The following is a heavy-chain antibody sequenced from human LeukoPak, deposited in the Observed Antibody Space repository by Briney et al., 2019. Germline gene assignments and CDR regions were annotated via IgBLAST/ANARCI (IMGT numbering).Heavy chain of an antibody. Sequence: GESLRLSCAASGFTFSTYSMNWLRLAPGKGLEWVSSISPDSNYKYYVGSVKGRFTISRDNAKSSLYLQMNSLRAEDTAILYCAKAAGSGWSQDYFDHWGRGTLVTVSS. CDR1: GFTFSTYS. CDR3: AKAAGSGWSQDYFDH. CDR2: ISPDSNYK. D-gene: IGHD6-19*01. J-gene: IGHJ4*02. V-gene: IGHV3-21*04.